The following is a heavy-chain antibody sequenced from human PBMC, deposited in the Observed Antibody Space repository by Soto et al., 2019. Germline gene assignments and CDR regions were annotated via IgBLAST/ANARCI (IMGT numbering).Heavy chain of an antibody. V-gene: IGHV3-30*18. D-gene: IGHD6-19*01. CDR2: ISYDVSNK. CDR3: VKDGSSGWPYYYGMDV. Sequence: PGGSLRPSCAASGFTFSSYVMLWVRQAPGKGLEGLAVISYDVSNKYYPDSVRGRFTISRNNSKNALYLQMSSLRAEDTAVYYCVKDGSSGWPYYYGMDVWGQGTTVTVSS. CDR1: GFTFSSYV. J-gene: IGHJ6*02.